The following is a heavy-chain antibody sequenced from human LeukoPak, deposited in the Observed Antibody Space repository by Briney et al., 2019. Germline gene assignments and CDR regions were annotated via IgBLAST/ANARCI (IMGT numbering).Heavy chain of an antibody. CDR1: GFTIDGYA. CDR2: ISADAGRK. J-gene: IGHJ4*02. Sequence: GGSLRLSCAASGFTIDGYAMHWVRQTPGKSLEWVTLISADAGRKYYAHSVKGRFTISRDNSKNSLFLQMNSLRTEDTALYYCAKGQDSSGYRSLDYWGQGTLLTVSS. D-gene: IGHD3-22*01. CDR3: AKGQDSSGYRSLDY. V-gene: IGHV3-43*02.